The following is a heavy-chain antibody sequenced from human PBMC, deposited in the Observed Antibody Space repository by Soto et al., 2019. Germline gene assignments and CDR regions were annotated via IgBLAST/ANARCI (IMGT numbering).Heavy chain of an antibody. J-gene: IGHJ4*02. CDR2: IGTYNRNT. Sequence: QVQLVQSGAEVKKPGASVKVSCKASGYTFGSYGVSWVRQAPGQGLEWMAWIGTYNRNTIYALKFQGRVTMTTDTSTSTAYMELRSLTFDDTAVYFCARAWDSYYFDYWGQGTLVTVSS. D-gene: IGHD1-26*01. CDR3: ARAWDSYYFDY. CDR1: GYTFGSYG. V-gene: IGHV1-18*01.